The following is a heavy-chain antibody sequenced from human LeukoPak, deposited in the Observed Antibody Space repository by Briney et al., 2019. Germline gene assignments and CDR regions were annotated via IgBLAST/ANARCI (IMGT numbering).Heavy chain of an antibody. CDR1: GFTSSSYW. D-gene: IGHD6-19*01. Sequence: PGGSLRLSCAASGFTSSSYWMTWVRQAPGQGLEWVANIKQDGSEKYYVDSVKGRFTISRDNAKNSLYLQMNSLRAEDTAVYYCARDSSGWYYFDYWGQGTLVTVSS. CDR2: IKQDGSEK. V-gene: IGHV3-7*01. CDR3: ARDSSGWYYFDY. J-gene: IGHJ4*02.